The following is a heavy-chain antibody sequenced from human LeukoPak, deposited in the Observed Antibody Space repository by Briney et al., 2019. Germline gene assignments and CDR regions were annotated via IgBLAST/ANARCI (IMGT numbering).Heavy chain of an antibody. CDR3: ARGLQPPVLYGMDV. CDR1: GFMFGNYG. J-gene: IGHJ6*02. CDR2: IWYDGSKK. Sequence: PGGSLRLSCAASGFMFGNYGMHWVRQAPGQGLEWVALIWYDGSKKYYADSVKGRFTVSRDNSENTLYLQMDSLRADDTAVYYCARGLQPPVLYGMDVWGQGTTVTVS. D-gene: IGHD4-11*01. V-gene: IGHV3-33*01.